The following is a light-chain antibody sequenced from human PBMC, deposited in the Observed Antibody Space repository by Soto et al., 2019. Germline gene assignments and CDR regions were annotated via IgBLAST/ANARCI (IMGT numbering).Light chain of an antibody. V-gene: IGLV2-14*01. CDR1: NSDVNY. J-gene: IGLJ1*01. CDR2: EVI. CDR3: SSSTSSNTFV. Sequence: QSALTQPASVSVAPGQSITISCTGTNSDVNYVSWHQQHPGKAPKLMIYEVINRSSGVSTRFSGSKSGNTASLTIPGLQAEDEADYYCSSSTSSNTFVFGTGTKGTVL.